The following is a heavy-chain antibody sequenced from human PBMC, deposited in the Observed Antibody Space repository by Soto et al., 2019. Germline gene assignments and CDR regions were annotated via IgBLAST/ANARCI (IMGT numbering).Heavy chain of an antibody. Sequence: SCKASGYTFTSYYMHWVRQAPGKGLEWVAVIWYDGSNKYYADSVKGRFTISRDNSKNTLYLQMNSLRAEDTAVYYCARDWIVGATRAFDYWGQGTLVTVSS. J-gene: IGHJ4*02. CDR2: IWYDGSNK. CDR3: ARDWIVGATRAFDY. D-gene: IGHD1-26*01. CDR1: GYTFTSYY. V-gene: IGHV3-33*01.